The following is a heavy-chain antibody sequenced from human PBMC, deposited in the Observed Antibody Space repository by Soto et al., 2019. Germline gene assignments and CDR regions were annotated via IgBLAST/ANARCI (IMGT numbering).Heavy chain of an antibody. D-gene: IGHD5-12*01. CDR1: GGSISRYY. CDR3: ARDVCYTGYEQGNSFDL. J-gene: IGHJ3*01. CDR2: MYHTGTT. Sequence: PSETLSLTCSVSGGSISRYYWCWLRQTAGKRLEWSGRMYHTGTTDYNPSLERRLSMSVDTSKNQFSRRLSAVTAADTALYYCARDVCYTGYEQGNSFDLSGQGIVVSVSS. V-gene: IGHV4-4*07.